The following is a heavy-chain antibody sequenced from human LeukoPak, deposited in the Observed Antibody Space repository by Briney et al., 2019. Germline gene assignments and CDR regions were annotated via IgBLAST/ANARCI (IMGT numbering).Heavy chain of an antibody. V-gene: IGHV4-34*01. CDR1: GGSISSYY. CDR3: ARASCGGGTCYDSRGWFDP. D-gene: IGHD2-15*01. Sequence: SETLSLTCTVSGGSISSYYWSWIRQPPGKGLEWIGEITHSGGTNYNPSLKSRVTISVDTSKNQFSLNLSSVTAADTAVYYCARASCGGGTCYDSRGWFDPWGQGTLVTVSS. J-gene: IGHJ5*02. CDR2: ITHSGGT.